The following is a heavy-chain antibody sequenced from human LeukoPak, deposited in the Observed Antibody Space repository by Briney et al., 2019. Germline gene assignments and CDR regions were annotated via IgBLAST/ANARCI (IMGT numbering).Heavy chain of an antibody. CDR3: STLTSRGLSDS. CDR1: GFTFTNAW. V-gene: IGHV3-15*07. CDR2: IKSKADGETI. Sequence: GGSLRLSCAASGFTFTNAWMNWVRQAPGKGLEWVGRIKSKADGETIDYAAPVKGRFTFSRDDSKNMLYLQMNSPKSEDTAVYYCSTLTSRGLSDSWGQGTLVTVSS. J-gene: IGHJ4*02. D-gene: IGHD1-20*01.